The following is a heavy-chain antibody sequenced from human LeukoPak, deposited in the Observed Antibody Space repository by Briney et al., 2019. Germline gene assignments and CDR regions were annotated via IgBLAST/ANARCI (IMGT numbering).Heavy chain of an antibody. CDR2: IYHSGST. Sequence: SETLSLTCTVSGYSISSGYYWGWIRQPPGKGLEGIGSIYHSGSTYYNPSLKSRVTISVDTSKNQFSLKLSSVTAADTAVYYCARHQARPTGYYLRGSWFDPWGQGTLVTVSS. V-gene: IGHV4-38-2*02. J-gene: IGHJ5*02. CDR1: GYSISSGYY. CDR3: ARHQARPTGYYLRGSWFDP. D-gene: IGHD3-9*01.